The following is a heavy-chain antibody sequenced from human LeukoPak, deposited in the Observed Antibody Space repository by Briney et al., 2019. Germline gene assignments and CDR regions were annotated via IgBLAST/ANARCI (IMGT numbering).Heavy chain of an antibody. Sequence: GGSLRLSCAASGFTFSSYAMSWVRQAPGRGLEWVSAICGSGGSTYYADSVKGRFTIPRDNSKNTLYLQMNSLRAEDTAVYYCAKDPLLWFGEHPHTEIWFDPWGQGTLVTVSS. CDR3: AKDPLLWFGEHPHTEIWFDP. CDR1: GFTFSSYA. V-gene: IGHV3-23*01. D-gene: IGHD3-10*01. J-gene: IGHJ5*02. CDR2: ICGSGGST.